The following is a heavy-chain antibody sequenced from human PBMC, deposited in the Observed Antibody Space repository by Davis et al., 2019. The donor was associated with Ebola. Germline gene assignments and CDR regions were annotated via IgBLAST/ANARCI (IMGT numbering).Heavy chain of an antibody. D-gene: IGHD7-27*01. CDR2: INSDGSST. V-gene: IGHV3-74*01. J-gene: IGHJ5*02. CDR3: ARWGLRRWFDP. CDR1: GFTFSSYW. Sequence: GESLKISCAASGFTFSSYWMHWVRQAPGKGLVWVSRINSDGSSTSYADSVKGRFTISRDNAKNSLYLQMNSLRAEDTAVYYCARWGLRRWFDPWGQGTLVTVSS.